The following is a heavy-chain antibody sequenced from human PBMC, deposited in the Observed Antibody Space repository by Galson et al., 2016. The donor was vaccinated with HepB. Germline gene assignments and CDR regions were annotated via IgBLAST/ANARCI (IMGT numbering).Heavy chain of an antibody. Sequence: SLRLSCAASGFTFSSYAMTWVRQAPGKGLEWVSIISGGGSNTYYADSVKGRFTISRDNSRNTLLLQMNSLRADDTAIYYCAKDLSGWSLAWFGPWGQGTLVTVSS. D-gene: IGHD6-19*01. CDR1: GFTFSSYA. V-gene: IGHV3-23*01. CDR2: ISGGGSNT. J-gene: IGHJ5*02. CDR3: AKDLSGWSLAWFGP.